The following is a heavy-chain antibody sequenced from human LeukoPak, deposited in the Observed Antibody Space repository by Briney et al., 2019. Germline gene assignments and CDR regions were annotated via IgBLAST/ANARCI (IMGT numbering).Heavy chain of an antibody. V-gene: IGHV4-39*01. CDR3: ARPPASRRRWEPHAFDI. D-gene: IGHD1-26*01. Sequence: SETLSLTCTVSGGSISSSSYYWGWIRQPPGKGLEWIGSIYYSGSTYYNPSLKSRVTISVDTSKNQFSLKLSSVTAADTAVYYCARPPASRRRWEPHAFDIWGQGTMVTVSS. CDR1: GGSISSSSYY. J-gene: IGHJ3*02. CDR2: IYYSGST.